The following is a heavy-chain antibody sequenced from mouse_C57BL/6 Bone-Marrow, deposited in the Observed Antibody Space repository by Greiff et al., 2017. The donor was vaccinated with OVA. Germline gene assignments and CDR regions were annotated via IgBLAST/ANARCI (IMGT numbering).Heavy chain of an antibody. D-gene: IGHD1-1*01. CDR1: GFNIKNPY. CDR3: ARWGYGSSNWYFDV. Sequence: EVQLVESVAELVRPGASVKLSCTASGFNIKNPYMHWVKQRPEQGLEWIGRIDPANGNTKYAPKFQGKATITADTSSNTAYLQLSSLTSEDTAIYYCARWGYGSSNWYFDVWGTGTTVTVSS. J-gene: IGHJ1*03. CDR2: IDPANGNT. V-gene: IGHV14-3*01.